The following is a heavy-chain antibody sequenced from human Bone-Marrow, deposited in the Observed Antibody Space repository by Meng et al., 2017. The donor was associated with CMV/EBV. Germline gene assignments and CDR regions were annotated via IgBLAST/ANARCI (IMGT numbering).Heavy chain of an antibody. CDR2: ISYDSSNK. D-gene: IGHD6-13*01. Sequence: GGSLRLSCAASGFTFSSYAMHWVRQAPGKGLEWVAVISYDSSNKYYADSVKGRFTISRDNAKNSLYLQMNSLRAEDTAVYYCARVMRQQLADWGQGTLVTVSS. V-gene: IGHV3-30-3*01. CDR1: GFTFSSYA. J-gene: IGHJ4*02. CDR3: ARVMRQQLAD.